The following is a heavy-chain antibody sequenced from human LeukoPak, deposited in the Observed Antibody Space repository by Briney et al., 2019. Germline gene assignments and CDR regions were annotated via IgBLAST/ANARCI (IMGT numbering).Heavy chain of an antibody. CDR3: ARDRGYCSGGSCYSGFYY. CDR2: IYSGGSI. V-gene: IGHV3-66*01. J-gene: IGHJ4*02. CDR1: GFTVSGNF. D-gene: IGHD2-15*01. Sequence: GGSLRLSCAASGFTVSGNFMSWVRQAPGKGLEWVSVIYSGGSIYYADSVKGRFTISRDNSKNTLYLQMNSLRAEDTAVYYCARDRGYCSGGSCYSGFYYWGQGTLVTVSS.